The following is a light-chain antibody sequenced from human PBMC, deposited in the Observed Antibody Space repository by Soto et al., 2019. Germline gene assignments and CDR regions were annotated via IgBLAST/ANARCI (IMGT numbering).Light chain of an antibody. CDR3: ASWDDSLNAWL. Sequence: QSVLTQPPSASGTPGQTVTISCSGSNSKVGTNTVNWFHQVPGTAPKLLIFSTYQRPSGVPDRFSGSKSGASASLAISGLQSEDEADYYCASWDDSLNAWLFGGGTNLTVL. CDR2: STY. V-gene: IGLV1-44*01. CDR1: NSKVGTNT. J-gene: IGLJ3*02.